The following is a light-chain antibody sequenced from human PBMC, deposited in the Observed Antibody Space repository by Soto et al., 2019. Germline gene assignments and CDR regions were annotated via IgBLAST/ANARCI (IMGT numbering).Light chain of an antibody. Sequence: QCVLTQPASVSGSPGQSITISCTGTSSDVGGYNYVSWYQQHPGKAPKLMIYDVSNRPSGVSDRFSGSKSGNTVSLTISGLQADDEADYYCSSYTSSSTLVYVFGSGTKVTVL. CDR1: SSDVGGYNY. CDR3: SSYTSSSTLVYV. CDR2: DVS. J-gene: IGLJ1*01. V-gene: IGLV2-14*01.